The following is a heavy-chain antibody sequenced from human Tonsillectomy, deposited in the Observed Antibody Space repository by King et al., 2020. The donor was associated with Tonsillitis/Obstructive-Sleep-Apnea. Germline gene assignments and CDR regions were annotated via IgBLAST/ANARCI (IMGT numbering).Heavy chain of an antibody. J-gene: IGHJ4*02. D-gene: IGHD3-3*01. CDR1: GFTFSTYW. V-gene: IGHV3-7*03. Sequence: VQLVESGGGLVQPGGSLRLSCAASGFTFSTYWMSWVRQAPGKGLEWVANIQQDGSEKYYVDSLKGRFTISRDNAKNSLYLQMNSLRAEDTALYYCASDRSVYDFWSGYFCGGSDYWGQGTLDTVSS. CDR2: IQQDGSEK. CDR3: ASDRSVYDFWSGYFCGGSDY.